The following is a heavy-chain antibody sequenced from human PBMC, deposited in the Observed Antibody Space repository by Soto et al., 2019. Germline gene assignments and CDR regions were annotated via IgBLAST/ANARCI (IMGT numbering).Heavy chain of an antibody. J-gene: IGHJ6*02. V-gene: IGHV6-1*01. Sequence: PSQTLSLTCAISGDSVSSNSSAWNCISQSPSRGLEWLGRTYYRSKWYNDYAVSVKSRITINPDTSKNQFSLQLNSVTPEDTAVYYCARRNTYYYGSGSYYNYYGMDVWGQGTTVTVSS. CDR3: ARRNTYYYGSGSYYNYYGMDV. CDR2: TYYRSKWYN. D-gene: IGHD3-10*01. CDR1: GDSVSSNSSA.